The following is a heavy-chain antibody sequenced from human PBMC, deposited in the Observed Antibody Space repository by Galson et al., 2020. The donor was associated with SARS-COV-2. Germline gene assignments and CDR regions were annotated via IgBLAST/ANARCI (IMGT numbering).Heavy chain of an antibody. CDR2: IQGDGRLT. CDR3: ARDVWPEDL. J-gene: IGHJ5*02. V-gene: IGHV3-7*01. Sequence: GGSLRLSCAASGLNMGTSWMSWVRQAPGRGRGWGAGIQGDGRLTNYLDPVQGRFTLSRDHAKNSLLLQMNSLRAEDTAVFFCARDVWPEDLWGQGTLVTVSS. D-gene: IGHD2-21*01. CDR1: GLNMGTSW.